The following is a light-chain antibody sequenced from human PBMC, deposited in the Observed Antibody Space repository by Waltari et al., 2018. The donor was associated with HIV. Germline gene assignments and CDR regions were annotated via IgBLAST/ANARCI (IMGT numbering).Light chain of an antibody. Sequence: QSVLTQPPSLSGAPGQTVTISCTGPSSNIGADSHVHWYQQLPGTAPKLLIYGNTIRPSGVPDRFSGSKSGTSASLAITGLQADDEADYYCQSYDSSLSAWVFGGGTKLTVL. CDR2: GNT. CDR3: QSYDSSLSAWV. V-gene: IGLV1-40*01. J-gene: IGLJ3*02. CDR1: SSNIGADSH.